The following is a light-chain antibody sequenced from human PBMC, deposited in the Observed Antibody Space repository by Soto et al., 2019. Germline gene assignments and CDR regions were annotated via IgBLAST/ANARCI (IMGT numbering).Light chain of an antibody. CDR2: KTS. CDR1: QSISSW. J-gene: IGKJ1*01. Sequence: DIQMTQSPSTLSTSVGDRVTITCRASQSISSWLAWYQHKPGKAPKLLIYKTSSLESGVPSRFSGSGSGTEFTLTISSLQPDDFATSYCQKYNSDPWTFGQGTKVEIK. CDR3: QKYNSDPWT. V-gene: IGKV1-5*03.